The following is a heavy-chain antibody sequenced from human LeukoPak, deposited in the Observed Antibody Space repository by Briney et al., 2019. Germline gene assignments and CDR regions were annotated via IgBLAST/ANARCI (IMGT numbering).Heavy chain of an antibody. CDR2: ISSSSSTI. J-gene: IGHJ6*03. CDR3: ARDPHYDFWSGYYEGLYYYYYYMDV. CDR1: GFTFSSYS. V-gene: IGHV3-48*01. D-gene: IGHD3-3*01. Sequence: GGSLRLSCAASGFTFSSYSMNWVRQAPGKGLEWVSYISSSSSTIYYADSVKGRFTISRDNAKNSLYLQMNSLRAEDTAVHYCARDPHYDFWSGYYEGLYYYYYYMDVWGKGTTVTVSS.